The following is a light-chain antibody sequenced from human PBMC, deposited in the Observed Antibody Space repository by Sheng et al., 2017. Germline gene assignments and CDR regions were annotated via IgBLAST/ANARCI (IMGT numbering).Light chain of an antibody. V-gene: IGKV1-5*03. CDR2: KAS. CDR3: QQYDSYSSAC. CDR1: QGISTW. Sequence: DIQMTQSPSSLSASVGDRVTITCRASQGISTWLAWYQQKPGKAPKLLIYKASTLESGVPSRFSGSGSGTEFTLTISSLQPDDSATYYCQQYDSYSSACFGQGTKLEI. J-gene: IGKJ2*03.